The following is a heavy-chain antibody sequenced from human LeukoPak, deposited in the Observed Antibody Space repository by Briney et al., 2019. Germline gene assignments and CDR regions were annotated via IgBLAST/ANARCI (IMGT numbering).Heavy chain of an antibody. CDR1: GGSISSYY. D-gene: IGHD5-24*01. CDR3: ATGGGYNPYYFDY. CDR2: IYYSGST. Sequence: SETLSLTCTVSGGSISSYYWSWIRQPPGKGLEWIGYIYYSGSTNYNPSLKSRVTISVDTSKNRFSLKLSSVTAADTAVYYCATGGGYNPYYFDYWGQGTLVTVSS. V-gene: IGHV4-59*01. J-gene: IGHJ4*02.